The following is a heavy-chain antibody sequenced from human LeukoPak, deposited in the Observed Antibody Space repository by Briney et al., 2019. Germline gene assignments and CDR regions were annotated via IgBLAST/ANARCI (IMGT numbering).Heavy chain of an antibody. V-gene: IGHV4-39*07. D-gene: IGHD6-13*01. CDR3: ARDSSSWLL. J-gene: IGHJ4*02. CDR2: IYYTGIT. CDR1: GGSISSSSYY. Sequence: SETLSLTCTVSGGSISSSSYYWGWIRQPPGKGLEWIGSIYYTGITYYNPSLKSRVTISVDTSKNQFSLKLSSVTAADTAVYYCARDSSSWLLWGQGTLVTVSS.